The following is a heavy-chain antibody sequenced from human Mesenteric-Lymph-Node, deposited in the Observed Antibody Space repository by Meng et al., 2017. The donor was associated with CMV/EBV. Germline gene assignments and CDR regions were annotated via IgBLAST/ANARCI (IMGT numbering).Heavy chain of an antibody. D-gene: IGHD6-13*01. J-gene: IGHJ2*01. Sequence: SETLSLTCAVSGGSVNIDNWWSWVRQSPGKGLEWIGEIYYSGSTNYNPSLKSRVAISMDKATNQLSLKLSSVTAADTAVYYCAREGSSTSWYGGYWYFDLWGRGTRVTVSS. CDR1: GGSVNIDNW. CDR2: IYYSGST. V-gene: IGHV4-4*02. CDR3: AREGSSTSWYGGYWYFDL.